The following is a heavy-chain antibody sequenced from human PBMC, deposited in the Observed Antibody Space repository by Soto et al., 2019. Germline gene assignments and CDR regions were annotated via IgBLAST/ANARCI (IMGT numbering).Heavy chain of an antibody. J-gene: IGHJ5*02. V-gene: IGHV1-69*06. Sequence: QVQLVQSGAEVKKPGSSMKVSCKASGGTFSSYAISWVRQAPGQGLEWMGGIIPIFGTANYAQKFQGRVTITADKSTSTAYMELSSLRSEDTAVYYCARVKSHIAARLGWFDPWGQGTLVTVSS. CDR3: ARVKSHIAARLGWFDP. D-gene: IGHD6-6*01. CDR2: IIPIFGTA. CDR1: GGTFSSYA.